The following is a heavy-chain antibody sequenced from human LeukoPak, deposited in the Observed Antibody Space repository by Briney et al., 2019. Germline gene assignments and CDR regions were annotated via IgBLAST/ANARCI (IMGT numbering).Heavy chain of an antibody. J-gene: IGHJ4*02. V-gene: IGHV3-48*01. Sequence: PGGSLRPSCAASGFTFSSYSMNWVRQAPGKGLEWVSYISSRSSTIYYADSVKGRFTISRDNAKNSLYLQMNSLRAEDTAVYYCASVYGDYSPFDYWGQGTLVTVSS. CDR1: GFTFSSYS. CDR3: ASVYGDYSPFDY. CDR2: ISSRSSTI. D-gene: IGHD4-17*01.